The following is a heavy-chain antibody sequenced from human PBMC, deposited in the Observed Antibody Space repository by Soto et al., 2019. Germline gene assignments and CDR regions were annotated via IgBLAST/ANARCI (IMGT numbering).Heavy chain of an antibody. CDR1: GYSFTSYW. J-gene: IGHJ4*02. CDR2: IYPGDSDT. V-gene: IGHV5-51*01. CDR3: ASQTRDGYNWFDY. Sequence: PXESLTTGFTGSGYSFTSYWIGWVRQMPGKGLEWMGIIYPGDSDTRYSPSFQGQVTISADRSISTAYLQWSSLKASDTAMYYCASQTRDGYNWFDYWGQGTLVTVYS. D-gene: IGHD5-18*01.